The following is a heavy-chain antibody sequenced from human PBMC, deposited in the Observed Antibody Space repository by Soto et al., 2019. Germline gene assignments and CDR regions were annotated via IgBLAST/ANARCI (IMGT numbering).Heavy chain of an antibody. Sequence: PGGSLRLSCAASGFTFSSYAMSWVRQAPGKGLEWVSAISGSGGSTYYADSVKGRFTISRDNSKNTLYLQMGSLRAEDMAVYYCARVFSDNGGNYYDYWGQGTLVTVSS. CDR3: ARVFSDNGGNYYDY. CDR1: GFTFSSYA. D-gene: IGHD2-15*01. CDR2: ISGSGGST. V-gene: IGHV3-23*01. J-gene: IGHJ4*02.